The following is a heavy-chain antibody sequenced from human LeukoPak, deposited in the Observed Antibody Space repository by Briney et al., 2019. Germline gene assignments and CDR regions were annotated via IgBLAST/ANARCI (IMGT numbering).Heavy chain of an antibody. CDR1: GFTFSSYG. V-gene: IGHV3-30*02. CDR3: EKVGEFRESSDY. CDR2: IRYDGSNK. J-gene: IGHJ4*02. D-gene: IGHD3-16*01. Sequence: GGSLRLSCAASGFTFSSYGMQSVRQAPGKGLEWVAFIRYDGSNKYYADSVKGRFTISRDNSKNTLYLQMNSLRAEDTAVYYCEKVGEFRESSDYWGQGTLVTVSS.